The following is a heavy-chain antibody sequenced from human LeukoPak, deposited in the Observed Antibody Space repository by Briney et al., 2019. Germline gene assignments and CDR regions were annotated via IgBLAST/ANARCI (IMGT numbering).Heavy chain of an antibody. CDR2: INSDGSST. CDR1: GFTFSSYW. Sequence: PGGSLRLSCAASGFTFSSYWMHWVRQAPGKGLVWVSRINSDGSSTSYADSVKGRFTISRDNAKNTLYLQMSSLRAKDTAVYYCARIAAAGTPKDYWGQGTLVTVSS. D-gene: IGHD6-13*01. V-gene: IGHV3-74*01. J-gene: IGHJ4*02. CDR3: ARIAAAGTPKDY.